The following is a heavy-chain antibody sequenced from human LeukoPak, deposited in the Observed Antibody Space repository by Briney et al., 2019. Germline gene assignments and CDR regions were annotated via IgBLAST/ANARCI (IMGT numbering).Heavy chain of an antibody. D-gene: IGHD6-19*01. J-gene: IGHJ5*02. CDR3: ARVGSSGWFDP. Sequence: VASVTVSCKASGYSFADFYIHWVRQVPGQGLEWMGWINPNSGGINYAQKFQGRVTMTRDTSISTAYMELSRLRSDDTAVYYCARVGSSGWFDPWGQGTLVTVSS. CDR1: GYSFADFY. V-gene: IGHV1-2*02. CDR2: INPNSGGI.